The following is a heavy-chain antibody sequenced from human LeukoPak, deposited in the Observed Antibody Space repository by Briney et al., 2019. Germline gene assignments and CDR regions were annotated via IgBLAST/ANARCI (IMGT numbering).Heavy chain of an antibody. CDR2: IYYSGST. CDR1: GGSISSYY. Sequence: SETLSLTCTVSGGSISSYYWSWIRQPPGKGLEWIGYIYYSGSTNYNPSLKSRVTISVDTSKNQFSLKLSSVTAADTAVYYCARHRGYSGGFDYWGQGTLVTVSS. J-gene: IGHJ4*02. V-gene: IGHV4-59*08. D-gene: IGHD5-12*01. CDR3: ARHRGYSGGFDY.